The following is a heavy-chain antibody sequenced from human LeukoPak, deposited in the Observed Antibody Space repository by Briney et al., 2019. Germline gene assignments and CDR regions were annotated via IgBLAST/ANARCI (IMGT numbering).Heavy chain of an antibody. V-gene: IGHV3-53*04. J-gene: IGHJ6*02. CDR3: ATGYSGYRRSYYYSMDV. CDR1: GFTVSSNY. D-gene: IGHD5-12*01. Sequence: PGGSLRLSCAASGFTVSSNYVTWVHQTPGKGLEWVSLIYTDGSTYYAESVKGRFTISRHNSKNTLYIQMNSLGASDTAVYYCATGYSGYRRSYYYSMDVWGQGTTVTVSS. CDR2: IYTDGST.